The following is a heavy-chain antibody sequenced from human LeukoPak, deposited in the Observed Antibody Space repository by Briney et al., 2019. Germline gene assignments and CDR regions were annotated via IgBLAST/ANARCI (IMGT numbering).Heavy chain of an antibody. J-gene: IGHJ4*02. V-gene: IGHV4-39*07. CDR3: ARGRGELLFDY. D-gene: IGHD1-26*01. CDR1: GGSISSSSYY. CDR2: IYYSGST. Sequence: PSETLSLTCTVSGGSISSSSYYWGWIRQPPGKGLEWIGSIYYSGSTYYNPSLKSRVTISVDTSKNQFSLKLSSVAAADTAVYYCARGRGELLFDYWGQGTLVTVSS.